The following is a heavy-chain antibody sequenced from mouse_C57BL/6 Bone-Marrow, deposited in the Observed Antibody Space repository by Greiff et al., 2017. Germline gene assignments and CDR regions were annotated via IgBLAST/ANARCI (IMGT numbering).Heavy chain of an antibody. V-gene: IGHV1-64*01. CDR2: IHPNSGST. CDR3: ARWGYDYDFDY. J-gene: IGHJ2*01. D-gene: IGHD2-4*01. CDR1: GYTFTSYW. Sequence: VQLVESGAELVKPGASVKLSCKASGYTFTSYWMHWVKQRPGQGLEWIGMIHPNSGSTNYNEKFKSKATLTVDKSSSTAYMQLSSLTSEDSAVYYCARWGYDYDFDYWGQGTTLTVSS.